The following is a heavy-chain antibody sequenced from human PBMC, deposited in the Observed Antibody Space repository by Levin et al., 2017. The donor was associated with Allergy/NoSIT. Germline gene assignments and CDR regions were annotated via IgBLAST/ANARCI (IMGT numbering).Heavy chain of an antibody. CDR3: ARMSSSINGYFDL. D-gene: IGHD6-6*01. V-gene: IGHV3-66*02. Sequence: GGSLRLSCAASGFTVSSNYMSWVRQAPGKGLEWVSVIYSGGSTYYADSVKGRFTISRDNSKNTLYLQMNSLRAEDTAVYYCARMSSSINGYFDLWGRGTLVTVSS. J-gene: IGHJ2*01. CDR1: GFTVSSNY. CDR2: IYSGGST.